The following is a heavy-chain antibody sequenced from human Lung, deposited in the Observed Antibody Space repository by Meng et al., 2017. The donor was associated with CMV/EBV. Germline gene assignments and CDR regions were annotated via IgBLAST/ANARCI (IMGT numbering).Heavy chain of an antibody. Sequence: QGQLVQSGGEVKKPGASGKVSCKASGYTFTNYGITWVRQAPGQGLEWMGWINAYNGDTNCAQTLQGRVTMTTDTSTSTAYMELRSLRSDDTAVYYCARVEVGITSGDYWGQGTLVTVSS. J-gene: IGHJ4*02. CDR2: INAYNGDT. V-gene: IGHV1-18*01. CDR1: GYTFTNYG. CDR3: ARVEVGITSGDY. D-gene: IGHD1-26*01.